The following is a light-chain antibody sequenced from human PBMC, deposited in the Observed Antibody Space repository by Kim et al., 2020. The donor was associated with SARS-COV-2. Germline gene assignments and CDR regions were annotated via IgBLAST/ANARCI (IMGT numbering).Light chain of an antibody. V-gene: IGKV3-20*01. CDR3: QQYGSSPA. J-gene: IGKJ1*01. CDR2: GAS. Sequence: ELVLTQSPGTLSLSPGKRATLSCRASQTISSAYLAWYQQKPGQAPRLLIYGASSRASGIPDRFSGSGSGTDFTLTISRLEPEDFAFYYCQQYGSSPAFGQGTKVEIK. CDR1: QTISSAY.